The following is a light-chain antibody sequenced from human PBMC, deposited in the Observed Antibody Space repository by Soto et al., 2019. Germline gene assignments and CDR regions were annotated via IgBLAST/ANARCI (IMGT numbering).Light chain of an antibody. V-gene: IGLV2-23*02. CDR2: EVI. J-gene: IGLJ1*01. CDR3: CSYAGSSVYV. CDR1: SRYVGTFNL. Sequence: QSVLTQVASGSGAPGQSITIPFPRTSRYVGTFNLVSWYQQHPGKAPRLMIYEVIKRPSGVSNRFSGSKSGNTASLTISGLQAEDEADYYCCSYAGSSVYVFGTGTKVTVL.